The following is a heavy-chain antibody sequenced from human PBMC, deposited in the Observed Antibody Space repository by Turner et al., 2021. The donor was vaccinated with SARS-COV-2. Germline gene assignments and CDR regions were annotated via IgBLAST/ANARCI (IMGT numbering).Heavy chain of an antibody. CDR3: ARERRGYYAEY. CDR1: GFSFSNYA. J-gene: IGHJ4*02. V-gene: IGHV3-30*04. D-gene: IGHD3-3*01. CDR2: ITYDGRNK. Sequence: QVQLVDSGGGVVQPGGSLSLACAASGFSFSNYAMHWVRQAAGKGLGWVSIITYDGRNKYYADSVKGRFTITRDDSKNTLYLQMNSLRPEDTAIYYCARERRGYYAEYWGQGTLVTVSS.